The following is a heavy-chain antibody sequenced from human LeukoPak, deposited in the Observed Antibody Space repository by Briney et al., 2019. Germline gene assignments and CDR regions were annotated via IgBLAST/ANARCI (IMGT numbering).Heavy chain of an antibody. CDR1: GFTFSSYA. Sequence: GGSLRLSCAASGFTFSSYAMHWVRQAPGKGLEWVAIVSYDGSNKYYSDSVKVRFTIYRDNSKNTLYMQMNSLRAEDTAVYYCARVGGITMVRGVKLDYWGQGTLVTVSS. J-gene: IGHJ4*02. D-gene: IGHD3-10*01. CDR2: VSYDGSNK. CDR3: ARVGGITMVRGVKLDY. V-gene: IGHV3-30-3*01.